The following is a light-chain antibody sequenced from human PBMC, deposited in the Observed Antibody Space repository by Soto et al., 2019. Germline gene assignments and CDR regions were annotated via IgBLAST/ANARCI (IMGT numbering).Light chain of an antibody. V-gene: IGLV2-14*03. J-gene: IGLJ1*01. CDR3: SSYTSSSTPPYV. Sequence: QSVLTQPASVSGSPGQSITISCTGTSSDVGGYDYVSWYQHHPGKAPKLMIYDVSNRPSGVSNRFSGSKSGYTASLTISGLQAEDEADYYCSSYTSSSTPPYVLGTGTKVTVL. CDR2: DVS. CDR1: SSDVGGYDY.